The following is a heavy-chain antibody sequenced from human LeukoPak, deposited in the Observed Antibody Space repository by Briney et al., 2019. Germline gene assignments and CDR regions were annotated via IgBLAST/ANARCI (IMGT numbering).Heavy chain of an antibody. CDR2: IYYSGST. Sequence: PSETLSLTCTVSGGSISSSSYYWGWIRQPPGKGLEWIGSIYYSGSTYYNPSLKSRVTISVDTSKNQFSLKLSSVTAADTAVYYCASNKRRDRNGYYCDDFDILGQGTVVSVSS. CDR1: GGSISSSSYY. CDR3: ASNKRRDRNGYYCDDFDI. D-gene: IGHD3-22*01. J-gene: IGHJ3*02. V-gene: IGHV4-39*01.